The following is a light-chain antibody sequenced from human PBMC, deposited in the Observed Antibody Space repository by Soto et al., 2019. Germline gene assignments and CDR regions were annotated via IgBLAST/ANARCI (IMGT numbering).Light chain of an antibody. CDR1: QSISSW. V-gene: IGKV1-5*03. CDR3: QQYNSYPYT. Sequence: DIPMTQSPSTLSASVGDRVTITCRASQSISSWLAWYQQKPGKAPNLLIYKASTLESGVPSRFRGGGSGTEFTLSISSLQPDDVATYYCQQYNSYPYTFGQGTKLEI. J-gene: IGKJ2*01. CDR2: KAS.